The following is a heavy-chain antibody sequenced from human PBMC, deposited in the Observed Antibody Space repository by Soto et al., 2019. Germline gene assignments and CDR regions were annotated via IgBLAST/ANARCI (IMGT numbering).Heavy chain of an antibody. J-gene: IGHJ4*01. D-gene: IGHD2-15*01. CDR2: INTGGYI. V-gene: IGHV3-21*01. CDR1: GFTFSTYS. CDR3: AREXXXCSGGXXXXXDX. Sequence: GGALRLSCAASGFTFSTYSRNWVRQAPGKGLEWVSSINTGGYIYYADSVKGRFTISRDNAQNSLYLQMNSLRDEDTAVYYCAREXXXCSGGXXXXXDXXGXGTLVTVSS.